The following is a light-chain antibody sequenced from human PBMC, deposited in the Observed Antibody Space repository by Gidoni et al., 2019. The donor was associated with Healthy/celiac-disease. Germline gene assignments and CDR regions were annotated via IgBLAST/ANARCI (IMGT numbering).Light chain of an antibody. V-gene: IGKV3-15*01. CDR3: QQYNNWPHT. J-gene: IGKJ5*01. Sequence: EILMTQSPATLSVSPWERATLSCRASKSVSINLDWYQHKPGQAPMLHIYGASNRATGISARVSGSGTGTEFTLTSSSLQYEDIEVYYCQQYNNWPHTFGRGTRLEIK. CDR1: KSVSIN. CDR2: GAS.